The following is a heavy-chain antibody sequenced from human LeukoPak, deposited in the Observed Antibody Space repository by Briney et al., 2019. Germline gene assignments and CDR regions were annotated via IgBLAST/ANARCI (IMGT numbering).Heavy chain of an antibody. D-gene: IGHD4-17*01. J-gene: IGHJ4*02. CDR1: GGSISSYY. Sequence: SETLSLTRIVSGGSISSYYWSWIRQPAGKGLEWIGRINTSGNTNYNPSLKSRVTMSVDTSKNQFSVKLNSVTAADTAIYYCAREYGDFDYWGQGTLVTVSS. CDR2: INTSGNT. CDR3: AREYGDFDY. V-gene: IGHV4-4*07.